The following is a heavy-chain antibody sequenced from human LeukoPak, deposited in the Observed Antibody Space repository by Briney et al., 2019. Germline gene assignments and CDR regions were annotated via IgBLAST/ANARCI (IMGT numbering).Heavy chain of an antibody. CDR2: ISGSGGST. CDR3: ARAPGYSYGHFDY. V-gene: IGHV3-23*01. J-gene: IGHJ4*02. CDR1: GFTFSSYA. Sequence: PGGSLRLSCAASGFTFSSYAMSWVRQAPGKGLEWVSAISGSGGSTYYADSVKGRFTISRDNSKNTLYLQMNSLRAEDTAVYYCARAPGYSYGHFDYWGQGTLVTVSS. D-gene: IGHD5-18*01.